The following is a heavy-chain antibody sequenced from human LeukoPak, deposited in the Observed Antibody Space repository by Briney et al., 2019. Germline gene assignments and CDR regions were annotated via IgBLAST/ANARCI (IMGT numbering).Heavy chain of an antibody. J-gene: IGHJ4*02. CDR3: ARARRAVGIPGDY. Sequence: ESLKISCQGSGYSFTSFWIGWVRQRPGKGLEGIGIIYPGDSDTRYRPSFQGQVTISADKSISTPDLQWSSLKASDTAMYYCARARRAVGIPGDYWGQGTLVTVSS. CDR1: GYSFTSFW. V-gene: IGHV5-51*01. D-gene: IGHD6-19*01. CDR2: IYPGDSDT.